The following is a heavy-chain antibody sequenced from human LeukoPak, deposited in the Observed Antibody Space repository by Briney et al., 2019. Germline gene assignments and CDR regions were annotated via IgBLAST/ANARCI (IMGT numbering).Heavy chain of an antibody. CDR2: INPNSGGT. Sequence: ASVKVSCKASGHTFTGYYMHWVRQAPGQGLEWMGWINPNSGGTNYAQKFQGRVTMTRDTSISTAYMELSRLRSDDTAVYYCARDLNGYSSGWEQDDYWGQGTLVTVSS. V-gene: IGHV1-2*02. CDR1: GHTFTGYY. J-gene: IGHJ4*02. D-gene: IGHD6-19*01. CDR3: ARDLNGYSSGWEQDDY.